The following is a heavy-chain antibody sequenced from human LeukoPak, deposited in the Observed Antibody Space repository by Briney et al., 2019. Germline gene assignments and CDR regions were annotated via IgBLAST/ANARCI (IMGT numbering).Heavy chain of an antibody. D-gene: IGHD6-19*01. CDR1: GFTFSSYS. Sequence: PGGSLGLSCAASGFTFSSYSMSWVRQAPGKGLEWVSSITTSSTYKSYADSVKGRFTISRDNAKNSLYLQMNSLRTEDTAVYYCARGKYSSGWFDYWGQGTLVTVSS. CDR3: ARGKYSSGWFDY. CDR2: ITTSSTYK. J-gene: IGHJ4*02. V-gene: IGHV3-21*01.